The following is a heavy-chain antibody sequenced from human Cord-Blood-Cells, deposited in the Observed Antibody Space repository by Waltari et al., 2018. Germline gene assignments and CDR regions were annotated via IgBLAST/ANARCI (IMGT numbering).Heavy chain of an antibody. CDR3: ARGVRLGSSWEGHFDY. CDR2: INHSGST. J-gene: IGHJ4*02. V-gene: IGHV4-34*01. CDR1: GGSFSGYY. D-gene: IGHD6-13*01. Sequence: QVQLQQWGAGLLKPSETLSLTCAVYGGSFSGYYWSWLRPPPGKGLEWIGEINHSGSTNYNPSLKSRVTISVDTSKNQFSLKLSSVTAADTAVYYCARGVRLGSSWEGHFDYWGQGTLVTVSS.